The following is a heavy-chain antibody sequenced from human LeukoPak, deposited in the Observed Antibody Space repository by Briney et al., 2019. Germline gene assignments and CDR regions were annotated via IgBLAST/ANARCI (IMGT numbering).Heavy chain of an antibody. Sequence: GGSLRLSCAASGFTFSSYWMSWVRQAPGKGLEWVSGFTSGGSTYYADSVKGRFTISRDNSKNTLYLQMNNLSAEDTAVYYCAKDRTTSSRIFDYWGQGTLVTVSS. CDR1: GFTFSSYW. CDR2: FTSGGST. J-gene: IGHJ4*02. D-gene: IGHD1-1*01. V-gene: IGHV3-23*01. CDR3: AKDRTTSSRIFDY.